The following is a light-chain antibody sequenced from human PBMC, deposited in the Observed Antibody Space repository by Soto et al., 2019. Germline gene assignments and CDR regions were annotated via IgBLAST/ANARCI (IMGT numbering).Light chain of an antibody. J-gene: IGKJ2*01. CDR1: QSISTW. CDR2: DAS. V-gene: IGKV1-5*01. Sequence: DIQMTQSPSTLSASVGDRVTITCRASQSISTWLAWYQQKPGKAPNLLIYDASTLESGVPSRFSGSGSGTEFTLTISSLHPDDFATYFCQQYDSDRYSFGQGTKLDIK. CDR3: QQYDSDRYS.